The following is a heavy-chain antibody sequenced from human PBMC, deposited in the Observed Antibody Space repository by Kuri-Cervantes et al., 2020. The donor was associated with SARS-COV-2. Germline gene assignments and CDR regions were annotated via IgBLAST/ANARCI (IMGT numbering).Heavy chain of an antibody. CDR3: TRALNDFWSGYYSSWYFDL. CDR1: GYTFTDYY. D-gene: IGHD3-3*01. CDR2: INPDSSGT. V-gene: IGHV1-2*02. J-gene: IGHJ2*01. Sequence: ASVKVSCKASGYTFTDYYMHWVRQAPGQGLEWMGWINPDSSGTDYAEKFQGRVTMTRDMSISTAYMELSRLRSDDTAVYYRTRALNDFWSGYYSSWYFDLWGRGTLVTVSS.